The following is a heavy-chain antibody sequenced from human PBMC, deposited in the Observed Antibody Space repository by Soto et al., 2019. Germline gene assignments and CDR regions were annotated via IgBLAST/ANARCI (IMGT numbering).Heavy chain of an antibody. J-gene: IGHJ4*02. D-gene: IGHD3-22*01. CDR3: ARRDDSSGYYLPFDY. V-gene: IGHV3-21*01. Sequence: EVQLVESGGGLVKPGGSLRLSCAASGFTFSSYSMNWVRQAPGKGLEWVSSISSSSSYIYYADSVKGRFTISRDNAKNSLYLQMNRLRAEDTAVYYCARRDDSSGYYLPFDYWGQGTLVTVSS. CDR2: ISSSSSYI. CDR1: GFTFSSYS.